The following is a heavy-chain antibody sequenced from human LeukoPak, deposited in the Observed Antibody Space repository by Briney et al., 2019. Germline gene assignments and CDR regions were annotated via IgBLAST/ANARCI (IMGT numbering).Heavy chain of an antibody. CDR2: INPNSGGT. D-gene: IGHD3-10*01. V-gene: IGHV1-2*02. CDR3: ARNIWFGESADAFDI. J-gene: IGHJ3*02. Sequence: ASVNVSCKASGYTFTGYYMHWVRQAPGQGLEWMGWINPNSGGTNYAQTFQGRVTMTRDKSIRTAYMELSRLTYDDTAVYYCARNIWFGESADAFDIWGQGTMVTVSS. CDR1: GYTFTGYY.